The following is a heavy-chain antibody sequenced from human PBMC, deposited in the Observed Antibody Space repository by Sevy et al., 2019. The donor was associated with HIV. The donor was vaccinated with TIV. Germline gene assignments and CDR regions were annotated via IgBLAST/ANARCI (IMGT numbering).Heavy chain of an antibody. D-gene: IGHD2-15*01. V-gene: IGHV1-18*01. Sequence: ASVKVSCKVSGYTFSTYRITWVRQAPGQGLEWMGWISPQNGDTNYAQKLQGRVTMITDTSTSTAYMELRSLRSDDSAVYYCARAYCSSGRCYSLAYWGQGTLVTVSS. J-gene: IGHJ4*02. CDR2: ISPQNGDT. CDR1: GYTFSTYR. CDR3: ARAYCSSGRCYSLAY.